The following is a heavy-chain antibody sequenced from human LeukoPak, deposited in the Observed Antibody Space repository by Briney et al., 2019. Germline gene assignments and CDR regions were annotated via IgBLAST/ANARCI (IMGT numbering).Heavy chain of an antibody. V-gene: IGHV1-69*06. CDR3: AGVQLELERGASYFDY. Sequence: GASVKVSCKASGGTFSSYAISWVRQAPGQGLEWMGGIIPIFGTANYAQKFQGRDTITADKSTSTAYMELSSLRSEDTAVYYCAGVQLELERGASYFDYWGQGTLVTASS. J-gene: IGHJ4*02. CDR2: IIPIFGTA. CDR1: GGTFSSYA. D-gene: IGHD1-1*01.